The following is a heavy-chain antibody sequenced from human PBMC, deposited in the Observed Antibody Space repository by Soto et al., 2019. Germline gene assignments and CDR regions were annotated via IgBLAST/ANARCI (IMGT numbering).Heavy chain of an antibody. J-gene: IGHJ4*02. D-gene: IGHD6-19*01. CDR1: GYNLTKYA. Sequence: APVEIVSKASGYNLTKYAIHWVLNTPGQRLEWMGWINAGNGNTKYSQKFQGRVTITRDTSASTAYMELSSLRSEDTAVYYCARVSGWYHLDYWGQGTLVTVSS. CDR2: INAGNGNT. CDR3: ARVSGWYHLDY. V-gene: IGHV1-3*01.